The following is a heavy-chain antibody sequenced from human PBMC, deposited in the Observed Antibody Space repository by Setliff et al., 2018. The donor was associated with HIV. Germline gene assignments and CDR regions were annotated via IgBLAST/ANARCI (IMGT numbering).Heavy chain of an antibody. CDR2: IYYSGST. J-gene: IGHJ5*02. D-gene: IGHD2-2*01. Sequence: TLSLTCTVSGGSISSGGYYWSWIRQHPGKGLEWIGYIYYSGSTYYNPSLKSRVSISVDTSNNQFSLKLSSVTAADTAMYYCARDICTSTSCPSGWFDPWGQGTLVTVS. V-gene: IGHV4-31*03. CDR1: GGSISSGGYY. CDR3: ARDICTSTSCPSGWFDP.